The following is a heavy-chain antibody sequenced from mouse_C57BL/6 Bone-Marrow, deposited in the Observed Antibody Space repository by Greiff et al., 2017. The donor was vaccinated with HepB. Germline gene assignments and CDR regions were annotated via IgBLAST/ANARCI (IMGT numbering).Heavy chain of an antibody. V-gene: IGHV1-54*01. D-gene: IGHD2-5*01. J-gene: IGHJ2*01. Sequence: QVQLQQSGAELVRPGTSVKVSCKASGYAFTNYLIEWVKRRPGQGLEWIGVINPGSGGTNYNEKFKGKATLTADKSSSTAYMQLSSLTSEDSAVFVCARHSNYPFDYWGQGTTLTVSS. CDR3: ARHSNYPFDY. CDR1: GYAFTNYL. CDR2: INPGSGGT.